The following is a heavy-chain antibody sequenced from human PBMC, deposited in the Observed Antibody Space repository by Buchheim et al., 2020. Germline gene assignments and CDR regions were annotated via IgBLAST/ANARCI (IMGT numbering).Heavy chain of an antibody. J-gene: IGHJ6*02. V-gene: IGHV3-30*18. Sequence: QVQLVESGGGVVQPGRSLRLSCAASGFTFSSYGMHWVRQAPGKGLEWVAVISYDGSNKYYADSVKGRFTISRDNSKNTLYLQMNSLRAEDTAVYYCAKESREIYCSSTSCYAYYYGMDVWGQGTT. CDR3: AKESREIYCSSTSCYAYYYGMDV. CDR2: ISYDGSNK. D-gene: IGHD2-2*01. CDR1: GFTFSSYG.